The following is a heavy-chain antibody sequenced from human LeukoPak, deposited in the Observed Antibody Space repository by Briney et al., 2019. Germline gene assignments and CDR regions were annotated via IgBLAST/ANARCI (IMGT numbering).Heavy chain of an antibody. Sequence: GGSLRLSCAASGFTFSSYGMHWVRQAPGKGLEWVAVISYDGSNKYYADSVKGRFTISRDNSKNTLYLQMNSLRAEDTAVYYCARDSLKIAARPPHPYYYYGMGVWGQGTTVTVSS. CDR3: ARDSLKIAARPPHPYYYYGMGV. J-gene: IGHJ6*02. CDR1: GFTFSSYG. V-gene: IGHV3-30*03. D-gene: IGHD6-6*01. CDR2: ISYDGSNK.